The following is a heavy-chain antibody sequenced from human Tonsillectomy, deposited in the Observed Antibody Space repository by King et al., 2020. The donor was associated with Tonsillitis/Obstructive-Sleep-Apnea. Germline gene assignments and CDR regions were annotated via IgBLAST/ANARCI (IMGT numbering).Heavy chain of an antibody. CDR1: GYTFTSYG. CDR2: NIAYNGNT. V-gene: IGHV1-18*01. J-gene: IGHJ4*02. D-gene: IGHD6-13*01. CDR3: AREVVGDSSSWFDY. Sequence: VQLVQSGAEVKKPGASVKVSCKASGYTFTSYGISGVGQPPGQGLEWMGWNIAYNGNTNYAQKLQGRVTMSTDPSTSTAYMELRSLRSDDTAVYYCAREVVGDSSSWFDYWGQGTLVTVSS.